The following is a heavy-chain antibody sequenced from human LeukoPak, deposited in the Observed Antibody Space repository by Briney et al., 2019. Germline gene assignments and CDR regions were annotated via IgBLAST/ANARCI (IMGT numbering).Heavy chain of an antibody. CDR1: GYTFTGYY. J-gene: IGHJ4*02. Sequence: ASVKVSCKASGYTFTGYYMHWVRQAPGQGLERMGWINPNSGGTNYAQKFQGRVTMTRDTSISTAYMELSRLRSDDTAVYYCARATTVTTPFDYWGQGTLVTVSS. CDR3: ARATTVTTPFDY. CDR2: INPNSGGT. V-gene: IGHV1-2*02. D-gene: IGHD4-17*01.